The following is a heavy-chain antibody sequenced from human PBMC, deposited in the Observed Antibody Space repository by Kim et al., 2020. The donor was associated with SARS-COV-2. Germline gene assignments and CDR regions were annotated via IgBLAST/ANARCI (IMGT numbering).Heavy chain of an antibody. V-gene: IGHV5-51*01. Sequence: GESLKISCKGSGYRFSSYWIAWVRQMPGKGLEWMGIIYPGDSDARYNPSFRGQVTLSVDNSISTAYLQWSSLKASDTAMYYCTREGGIAYYLFDYWGQGT. D-gene: IGHD3-10*01. CDR2: IYPGDSDA. CDR1: GYRFSSYW. J-gene: IGHJ4*02. CDR3: TREGGIAYYLFDY.